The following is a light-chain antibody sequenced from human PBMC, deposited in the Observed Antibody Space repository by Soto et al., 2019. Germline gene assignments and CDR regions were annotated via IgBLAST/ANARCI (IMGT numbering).Light chain of an antibody. CDR1: QSVSSN. Sequence: EIVMTQSPATLSVSPGERATLSCRASQSVSSNLAWYQQKPGQAPRLLIYGASTRATGIPARFSGSGSGTEFTLTISRLEPEDFAVYYCQQYGNVPLTFGGGTKVDIK. J-gene: IGKJ4*01. CDR3: QQYGNVPLT. V-gene: IGKV3-15*01. CDR2: GAS.